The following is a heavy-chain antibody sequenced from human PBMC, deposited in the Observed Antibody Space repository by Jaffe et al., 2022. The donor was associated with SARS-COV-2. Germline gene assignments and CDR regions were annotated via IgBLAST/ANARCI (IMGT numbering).Heavy chain of an antibody. J-gene: IGHJ6*02. CDR1: GYSFTSYW. D-gene: IGHD6-19*01. Sequence: EVQLVQSGAEVKKPGESLRISCKGSGYSFTSYWISWVRQMPGKGLEWMGRIDPSDSYTNYSPSFQGHVTISADKSISTAYLQWSSLKASDTAMYYCARGSGWTSYYYGMDVWGQGTTVTVSS. CDR2: IDPSDSYT. CDR3: ARGSGWTSYYYGMDV. V-gene: IGHV5-10-1*03.